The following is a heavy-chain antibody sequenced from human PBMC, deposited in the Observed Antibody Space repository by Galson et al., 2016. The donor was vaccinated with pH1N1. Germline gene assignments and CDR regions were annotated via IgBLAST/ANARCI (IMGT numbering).Heavy chain of an antibody. J-gene: IGHJ5*02. CDR2: IYWNDDK. D-gene: IGHD4-17*01. V-gene: IGHV2-5*01. CDR3: AHSLYGDYVGWFDP. Sequence: PALVKPTQTLTLTCTFSGFSPSTSGVGVGWIRQPPGKALEWLALIYWNDDKRYSPSLKSRLTITKDTSKNQVVLTMTNMDPLDTATYYCAHSLYGDYVGWFDPWGQGTLVTVSS. CDR1: GFSPSTSGVG.